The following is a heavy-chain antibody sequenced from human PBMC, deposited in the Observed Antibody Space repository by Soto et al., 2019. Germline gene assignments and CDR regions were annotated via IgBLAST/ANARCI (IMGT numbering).Heavy chain of an antibody. V-gene: IGHV3-23*01. Sequence: VQLLESGGGLVQPGGSLRLSCEASGFTFSNYAMAWVRQTPGEGPEWVSNIGGGDDIFYAESVKGLFIISRDDSRSTMYLQMDNLRVEDTAIYFCAKDSISYNGIYDAFDVWGKGTVVTVSS. J-gene: IGHJ3*01. CDR3: AKDSISYNGIYDAFDV. CDR1: GFTFSNYA. CDR2: IGGGDDI. D-gene: IGHD3-3*02.